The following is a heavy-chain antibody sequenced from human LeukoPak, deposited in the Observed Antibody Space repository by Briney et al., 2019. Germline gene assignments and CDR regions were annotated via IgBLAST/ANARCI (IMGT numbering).Heavy chain of an antibody. J-gene: IGHJ6*03. CDR1: GFTFSSYA. V-gene: IGHV3-23*01. CDR2: ISGSGGST. D-gene: IGHD4-17*01. Sequence: PGGSLRLSCAASGFTFSSYAMSWVRQAPGKGREWVSAISGSGGSTYYADSVKGRFTISRDNSKNTLYLQMNSLRAEDTAVYYCAKDPGTYGNYYYYYMDVWGKGTTVTVSS. CDR3: AKDPGTYGNYYYYYMDV.